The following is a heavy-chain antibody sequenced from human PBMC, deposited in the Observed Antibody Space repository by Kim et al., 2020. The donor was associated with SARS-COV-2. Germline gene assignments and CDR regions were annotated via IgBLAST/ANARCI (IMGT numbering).Heavy chain of an antibody. CDR2: FDPEDGET. V-gene: IGHV1-24*01. Sequence: ASVKVSCKVSGYTLTELSMHWVRQAPGKGLEWMGGFDPEDGETIYAQKFQGRVTMTEDTSTDTAYMELSSLRSEDTAVYYCATEGCSSTSCYPRMDVWGQGTTVTVSS. J-gene: IGHJ6*02. D-gene: IGHD2-2*01. CDR3: ATEGCSSTSCYPRMDV. CDR1: GYTLTELS.